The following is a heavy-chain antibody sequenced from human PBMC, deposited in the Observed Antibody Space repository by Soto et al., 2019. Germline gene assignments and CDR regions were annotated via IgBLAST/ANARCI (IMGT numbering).Heavy chain of an antibody. Sequence: QVQLQESGPGLVEPSETLSLTCTVSNGSISPNYWSWIRQPPGKGLEWIGYIYFAGTTTYNPSLKSRVTISLDASKNRFSLRLTSVTAADTAVYYCARLGAYFQALDSWGQGTLVTVSS. D-gene: IGHD3-16*01. V-gene: IGHV4-59*08. CDR2: IYFAGTT. CDR1: NGSISPNY. CDR3: ARLGAYFQALDS. J-gene: IGHJ4*02.